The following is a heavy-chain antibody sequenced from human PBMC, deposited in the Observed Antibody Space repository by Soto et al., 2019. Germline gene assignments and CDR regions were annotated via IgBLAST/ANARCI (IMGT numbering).Heavy chain of an antibody. V-gene: IGHV4-61*01. Sequence: QVQLQESGPGLVKPSETLSLTCSVSGASVSSDSYYWSWIRQPPGKGLEWIGYISYSGSTNYNPSLKSRVTISADTSTNQFSLKLASVTAADTAVYYCATDVSGWSSRAFDYWGQGTLVTVSS. CDR1: GASVSSDSYY. CDR3: ATDVSGWSSRAFDY. J-gene: IGHJ4*02. D-gene: IGHD6-13*01. CDR2: ISYSGST.